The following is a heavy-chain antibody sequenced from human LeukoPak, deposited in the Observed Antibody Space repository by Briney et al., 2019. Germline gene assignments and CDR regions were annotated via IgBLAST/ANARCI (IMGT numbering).Heavy chain of an antibody. CDR1: GYTFTSYG. CDR2: ISAYNGNT. CDR3: ARDEVATISLDY. V-gene: IGHV1-18*01. J-gene: IGHJ4*02. Sequence: ASVKVSCKASGYTFTSYGISWVRQAPGQGLEWMGWISAYNGNTDYAQKPQGRVTMTTDTSTSTAYMELRSLRSDDTAAYYCARDEVATISLDYWGQGTLVTVSS. D-gene: IGHD5-12*01.